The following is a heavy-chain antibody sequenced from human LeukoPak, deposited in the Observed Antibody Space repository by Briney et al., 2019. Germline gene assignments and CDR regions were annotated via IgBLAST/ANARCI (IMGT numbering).Heavy chain of an antibody. CDR2: ISSSSSYI. CDR3: ARELLGYCSSTSCPSDY. Sequence: GGSLRLSCAASGFTFSSYRMNWVRQAPGKGLEWVSSISSSSSYIYYADSVKGRFTISRDNAKNSLYLQTNSLRAEDTAVYYCARELLGYCSSTSCPSDYWGQGTLVTVSS. J-gene: IGHJ4*02. D-gene: IGHD2-2*01. V-gene: IGHV3-21*01. CDR1: GFTFSSYR.